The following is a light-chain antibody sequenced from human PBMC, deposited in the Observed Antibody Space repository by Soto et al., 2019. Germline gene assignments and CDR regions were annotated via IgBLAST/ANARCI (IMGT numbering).Light chain of an antibody. CDR1: QTVGSN. J-gene: IGKJ1*01. CDR2: GAS. CDR3: QQYNDWPRT. Sequence: ETVMTQSPATLSVSPGERATLSCRASQTVGSNLAWYQQTPGRAPRLLIYGASPRATGIPARFSGGGSGTEFTLTISSLQSEDFAVYYCQQYNDWPRTFGQGTKVEI. V-gene: IGKV3-15*01.